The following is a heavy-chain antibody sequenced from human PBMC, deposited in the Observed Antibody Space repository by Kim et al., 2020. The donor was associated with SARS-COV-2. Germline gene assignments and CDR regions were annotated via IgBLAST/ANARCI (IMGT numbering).Heavy chain of an antibody. V-gene: IGHV5-10-1*01. CDR2: IDPSDSYS. J-gene: IGHJ5*02. D-gene: IGHD3-22*01. Sequence: GESLKISCKGSGYSFTSWWISWVRQMPGKGLEWMGRIDPSDSYSNYSPSFQGHVTISADKSISTAYLQWSSLKASDTAMYYCARSFRDSSAYYLNWFDHWGQGTLVTVSS. CDR1: GYSFTSWW. CDR3: ARSFRDSSAYYLNWFDH.